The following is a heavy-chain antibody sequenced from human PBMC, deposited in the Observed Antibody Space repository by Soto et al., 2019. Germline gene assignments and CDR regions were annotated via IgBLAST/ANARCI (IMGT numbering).Heavy chain of an antibody. Sequence: SETLSVTCTVSGDSIMRSSYWGLIRQPAGKGLEWIGSIYSTGNTYYNPSLNSQVTISVDTSKNQFSLNVISVTAADTAVYYCRRSSRYSTDVWGQGTTVTVSS. J-gene: IGHJ6*02. CDR2: IYSTGNT. CDR3: RRSSRYSTDV. D-gene: IGHD6-13*01. V-gene: IGHV4-39*01. CDR1: GDSIMRSSY.